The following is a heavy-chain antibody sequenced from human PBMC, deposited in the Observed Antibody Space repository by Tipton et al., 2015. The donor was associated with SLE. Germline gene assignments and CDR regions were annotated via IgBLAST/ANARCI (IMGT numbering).Heavy chain of an antibody. CDR3: ARASYCSGGSCSPHYFDY. J-gene: IGHJ4*02. CDR1: GYTFTSYG. Sequence: VQLVQSGAEVKKPGASVKVSCKASGYTFTSYGISWVRQAPGQGLEWMGWISAYNGNTNYAQKLQGRVTMTTDTSTSTAYMELRSLRSDDTAVYYCARASYCSGGSCSPHYFDYWGQGTLVTVSS. CDR2: ISAYNGNT. D-gene: IGHD2-15*01. V-gene: IGHV1-18*01.